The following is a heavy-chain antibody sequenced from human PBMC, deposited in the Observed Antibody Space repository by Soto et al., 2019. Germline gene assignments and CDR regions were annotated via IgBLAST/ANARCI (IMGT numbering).Heavy chain of an antibody. Sequence: GGSLRLSCAASGFTFSSYEMNWVRQAPGKGLEWVSCISSSGSTINYADSVKGRFTISRDNAKNSLYLQMNSLRAEDTAVYYCARDHISGSQYFDYWGQGTLVTVSS. CDR1: GFTFSSYE. CDR2: ISSSGSTI. J-gene: IGHJ4*02. V-gene: IGHV3-48*03. CDR3: ARDHISGSQYFDY. D-gene: IGHD1-26*01.